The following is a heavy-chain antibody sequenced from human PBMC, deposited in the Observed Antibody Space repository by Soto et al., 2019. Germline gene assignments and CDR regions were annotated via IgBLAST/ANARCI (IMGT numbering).Heavy chain of an antibody. CDR2: IYYSGST. Sequence: QLQLQESGPGLVKPSETLSLTCTVSGGSISSSSYYWGWIRQPPGKGLEWIGSIYYSGSTYYNPSLKSRVTISVDTSKNQFSLKLSSVAAADTAVSYCARRGETRFYRPVYSSSSYFDYWGQGTLVTVSS. CDR1: GGSISSSSYY. J-gene: IGHJ4*02. D-gene: IGHD6-6*01. CDR3: ARRGETRFYRPVYSSSSYFDY. V-gene: IGHV4-39*01.